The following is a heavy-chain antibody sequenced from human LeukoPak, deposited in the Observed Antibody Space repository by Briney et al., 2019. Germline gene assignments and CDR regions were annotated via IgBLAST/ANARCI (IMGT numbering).Heavy chain of an antibody. V-gene: IGHV4-59*01. Sequence: PSETLSLTCTVSGGSISSYYWSWIRQPPGKGLEWIGYIYYSGSTNYNPSLKSRVTISVDTSKNQFSLKLSSVTAADTAVYYCARGLGDEYTATYYYYYMDVWGKGTTVTVSS. J-gene: IGHJ6*03. D-gene: IGHD3-10*01. CDR2: IYYSGST. CDR1: GGSISSYY. CDR3: ARGLGDEYTATYYYYYMDV.